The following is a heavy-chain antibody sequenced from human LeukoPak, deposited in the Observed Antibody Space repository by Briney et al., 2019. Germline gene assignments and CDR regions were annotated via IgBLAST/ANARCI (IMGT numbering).Heavy chain of an antibody. Sequence: GGSLRLSCAASGFTFSSYAMSWVRQAPGKGLEWVSAISGSGGSTYYADSVKGRFTISRDNSKNTLYLQMNSLRAEDTVVYYCAKSPPHDFWSGYPYYYYYYMDVWGKGTTVTVSS. CDR1: GFTFSSYA. V-gene: IGHV3-23*01. D-gene: IGHD3-3*01. J-gene: IGHJ6*03. CDR3: AKSPPHDFWSGYPYYYYYYMDV. CDR2: ISGSGGST.